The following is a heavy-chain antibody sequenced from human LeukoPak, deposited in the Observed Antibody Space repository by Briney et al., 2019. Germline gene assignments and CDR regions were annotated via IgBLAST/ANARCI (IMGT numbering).Heavy chain of an antibody. CDR2: IYYSGST. J-gene: IGHJ4*02. CDR1: GGSISSSSYY. CDR3: ARRDSGYDSVDY. V-gene: IGHV4-39*01. Sequence: PSETLSLTCTVSGGSISSSSYYWGWIRQPPGKGLEWIGSIYYSGSTYYNPSLKSRVTISVDTSKSQFSLKLSSVTAADTAVYYCARRDSGYDSVDYWGQGTLSPSPQ. D-gene: IGHD5-12*01.